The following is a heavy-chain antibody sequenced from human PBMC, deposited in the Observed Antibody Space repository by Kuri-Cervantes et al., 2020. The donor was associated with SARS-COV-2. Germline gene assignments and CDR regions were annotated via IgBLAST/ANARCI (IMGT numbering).Heavy chain of an antibody. V-gene: IGHV3-66*03. J-gene: IGHJ4*02. Sequence: GESLKISCAASGFTVSSNYMSWVRQAPGKGLEWVSLIYRCGSTYYADSVKGRFTISRDNAKNSLYLQMNSLRAEDTAVYYCARSLRYYFDYWGQGTLVTVSS. CDR1: GFTVSSNY. CDR2: IYRCGST. CDR3: ARSLRYYFDY.